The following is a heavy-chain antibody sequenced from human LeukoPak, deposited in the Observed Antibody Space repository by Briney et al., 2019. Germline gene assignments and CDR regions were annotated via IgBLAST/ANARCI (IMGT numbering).Heavy chain of an antibody. Sequence: ASVKVSCKASGGTFSSYTISWVRQAPGQGLEWMGWISAYNGNTNYAQKLQGRVTMTTDTSTSTAYMELRSLRSDDTAVYYCARYYYGSGSYYSDYWGQGTLVTVSS. V-gene: IGHV1-18*01. CDR1: GGTFSSYT. CDR2: ISAYNGNT. CDR3: ARYYYGSGSYYSDY. D-gene: IGHD3-10*01. J-gene: IGHJ4*02.